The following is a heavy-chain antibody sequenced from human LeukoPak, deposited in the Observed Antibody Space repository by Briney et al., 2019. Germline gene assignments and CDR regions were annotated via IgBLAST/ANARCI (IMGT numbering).Heavy chain of an antibody. D-gene: IGHD6-13*01. J-gene: IGHJ6*04. V-gene: IGHV4-39*01. CDR2: IYYSGST. Sequence: PETLSLTCTVSGGSISSSSYYWGWIRQPPGKGLEWIGSIYYSGSTYYNPSLKSRVTISVDTSKNQFSLKLSSVTAADTAVYYCARHRHSSSWLDVWGKGATVTVSS. CDR1: GGSISSSSYY. CDR3: ARHRHSSSWLDV.